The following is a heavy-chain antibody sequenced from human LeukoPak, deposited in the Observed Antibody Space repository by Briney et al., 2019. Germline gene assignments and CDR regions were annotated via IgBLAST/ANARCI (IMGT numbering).Heavy chain of an antibody. CDR3: ARDLGGEDYYGMDV. Sequence: PGRSLRLSCAASGFTFSSYAMHWVRQAPGKGLEWVAVISYDGSNKYYADSVKGRFTISRDNSKNQLYLQMNSLRAEDTAVYYCARDLGGEDYYGMDVWGQGTTVTVSS. D-gene: IGHD3-10*01. CDR2: ISYDGSNK. V-gene: IGHV3-30*04. CDR1: GFTFSSYA. J-gene: IGHJ6*02.